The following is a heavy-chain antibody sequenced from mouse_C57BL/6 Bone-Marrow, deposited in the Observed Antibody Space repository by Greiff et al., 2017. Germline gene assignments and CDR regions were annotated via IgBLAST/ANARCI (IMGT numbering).Heavy chain of an antibody. CDR2: ISSGGSYT. J-gene: IGHJ2*01. D-gene: IGHD1-1*01. CDR1: GFTFSSYG. V-gene: IGHV5-6*01. Sequence: EVQLKESGGDLVKPGGSLKLSCAASGFTFSSYGMSWVRQTPDKRLEWVATISSGGSYTYYPDSVKGRFTISRDNAKNTLYLQMSSLKSEDTAMYYCARQDYGDYWGQGTTLTVSS. CDR3: ARQDYGDY.